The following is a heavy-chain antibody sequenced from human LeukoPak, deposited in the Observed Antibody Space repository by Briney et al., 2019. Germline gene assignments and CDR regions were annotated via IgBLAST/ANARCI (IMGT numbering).Heavy chain of an antibody. Sequence: ASVKVSCKASGGTFSSYAISWVRQAPGQGLEWMGGIIPIFGTANYAQKFQGRVTITADESTSTAHMELSSLRSEDTAVYYCARDRKGGIAEDPYGMDVWGQGTTVTVSS. CDR1: GGTFSSYA. CDR2: IIPIFGTA. CDR3: ARDRKGGIAEDPYGMDV. J-gene: IGHJ6*02. D-gene: IGHD6-13*01. V-gene: IGHV1-69*13.